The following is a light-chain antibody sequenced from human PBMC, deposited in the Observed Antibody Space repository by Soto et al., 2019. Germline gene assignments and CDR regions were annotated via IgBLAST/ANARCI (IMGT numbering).Light chain of an antibody. Sequence: DIVMTQSPDSLAVSLGERATINCKSSQSILYTSNNKNFLAWYQQKPGQPPKLLIYWASTRESGVPDRFNGSGSGTDFTLTINSLQAEDVAVYFCQQYYTTPPYTFGQGTKLEIK. CDR1: QSILYTSNNKNF. CDR2: WAS. J-gene: IGKJ2*01. CDR3: QQYYTTPPYT. V-gene: IGKV4-1*01.